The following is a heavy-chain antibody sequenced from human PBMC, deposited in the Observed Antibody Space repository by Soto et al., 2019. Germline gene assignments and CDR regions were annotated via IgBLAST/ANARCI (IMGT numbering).Heavy chain of an antibody. D-gene: IGHD6-13*01. V-gene: IGHV1-46*01. CDR3: ARDRLRIAAAGTGWFDP. Sequence: QVQLVQSGAEVKKPGASVKVSCKASGYTFTSYYMHWVRQAPGQGLEWMGIINPSGGSTSYAQKFQGRVTMTRDTSTSTVYMELSSLRSEDTAVYYCARDRLRIAAAGTGWFDPWGQGTLVTVSS. CDR2: INPSGGST. J-gene: IGHJ5*02. CDR1: GYTFTSYY.